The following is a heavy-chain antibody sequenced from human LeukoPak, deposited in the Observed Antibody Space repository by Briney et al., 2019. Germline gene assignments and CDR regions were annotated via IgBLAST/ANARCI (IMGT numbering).Heavy chain of an antibody. V-gene: IGHV3-7*01. Sequence: GGSLRLSCAASGFTFSSYWMTWVRQAPGKGLEWVANIKPDGTQSYYVYSVKGRFTLSRDNAKNSLYLQMSSLRADETAVYYCARDNEYCTGGTCRLDYWGQGALVTVSS. J-gene: IGHJ4*02. CDR1: GFTFSSYW. D-gene: IGHD2-15*01. CDR2: IKPDGTQS. CDR3: ARDNEYCTGGTCRLDY.